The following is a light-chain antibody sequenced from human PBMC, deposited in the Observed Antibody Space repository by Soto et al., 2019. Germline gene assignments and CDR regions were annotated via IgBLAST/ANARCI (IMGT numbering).Light chain of an antibody. CDR2: EVS. J-gene: IGLJ2*01. V-gene: IGLV2-8*01. Sequence: QSALTQPPSASGSPGQSVTISCTGTSSDVGCYNYVSWYQQHPGKAPKLMIYEVSKRPSGVPDRFSGSKSGNTASLTVSGLQAEDEADYYCSSYAGSKTLFGGGTKLTVL. CDR1: SSDVGCYNY. CDR3: SSYAGSKTL.